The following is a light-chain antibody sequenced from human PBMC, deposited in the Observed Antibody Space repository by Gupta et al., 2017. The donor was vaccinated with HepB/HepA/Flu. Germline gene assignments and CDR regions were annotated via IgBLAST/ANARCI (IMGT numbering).Light chain of an antibody. CDR1: SSNIGSNY. J-gene: IGLJ3*02. CDR3: AEWDDSLSGGV. CDR2: SNN. V-gene: IGLV1-47*02. Sequence: QPVLTQPPSASGTPGQRVTTSCSGSSSNIGSNYVYWYQQLPGTATKLLIESNNQRPSGVPDRFAGSKSGTYASLAISGLRSEDEADDYCAEWDDSLSGGVFGGGTKLTVL.